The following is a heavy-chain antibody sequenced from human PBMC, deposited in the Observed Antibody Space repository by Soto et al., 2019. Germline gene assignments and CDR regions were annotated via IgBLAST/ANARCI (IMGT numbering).Heavy chain of an antibody. J-gene: IGHJ5*02. CDR1: RDTFNTYW. D-gene: IGHD3-16*01. CDR3: ARRKSYAQDFDP. V-gene: IGHV5-51*01. Sequence: PGESLKISCKGSRDTFNTYWIGWVRQMPGKGPEWMGIIDPTDFDTVYNPSLQGRVSISVDKSIGTAYLQWSSLKASDTAMYYCARRKSYAQDFDPWGHGTLVTVSS. CDR2: IDPTDFDT.